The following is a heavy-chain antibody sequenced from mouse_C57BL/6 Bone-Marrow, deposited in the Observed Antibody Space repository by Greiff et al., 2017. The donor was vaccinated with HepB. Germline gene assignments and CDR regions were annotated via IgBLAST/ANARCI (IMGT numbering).Heavy chain of an antibody. V-gene: IGHV1-55*01. CDR3: ARGWLRRRTWFVY. D-gene: IGHD2-2*01. Sequence: VQLQQPGAELVKPGASVKMSCKASGYTFTSYWITWVKQRPGQGLEWIGDIYPGSGSTNYNEKFKSKATLTVDTSSSTAYMQLSSLTSEDSAVYYCARGWLRRRTWFVYWGQGTLVTVSA. CDR1: GYTFTSYW. CDR2: IYPGSGST. J-gene: IGHJ3*01.